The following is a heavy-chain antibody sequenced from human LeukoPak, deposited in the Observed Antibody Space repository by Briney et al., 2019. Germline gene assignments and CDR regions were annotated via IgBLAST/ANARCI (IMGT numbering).Heavy chain of an antibody. CDR3: ARQGGSPDWFDP. D-gene: IGHD1-26*01. J-gene: IGHJ5*02. V-gene: IGHV4-39*01. Sequence: RASETLSLTCTVSGGSIGSSSYYWVWIRQPPGKGLEWIGSMYYSGSTYYNPSLKSRVTISVDTSKNQFSLKLSSVTAADTSVYCARQGGSPDWFDPWGQGTLVTVSS. CDR2: MYYSGST. CDR1: GGSIGSSSYY.